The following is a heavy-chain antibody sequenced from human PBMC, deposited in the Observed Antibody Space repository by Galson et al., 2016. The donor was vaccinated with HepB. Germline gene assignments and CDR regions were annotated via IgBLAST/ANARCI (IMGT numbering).Heavy chain of an antibody. V-gene: IGHV4-59*01. CDR1: GASISSYY. CDR3: ARGSRGYTYG. J-gene: IGHJ4*02. CDR2: IYYSGST. Sequence: SETLSLTCTVSGASISSYYWSWIRQPPGKGLEWIGSIYYSGSTNYNPSLKSRVTMSLNTSKNQFSRKLSSVTAADTAVYYCARGSRGYTYGWGQGTLVTVSS. D-gene: IGHD5-18*01.